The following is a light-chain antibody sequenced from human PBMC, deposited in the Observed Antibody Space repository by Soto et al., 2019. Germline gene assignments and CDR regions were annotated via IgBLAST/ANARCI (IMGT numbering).Light chain of an antibody. V-gene: IGKV3-20*01. Sequence: EKVLSQSPCTLSLSPEERATLSCRASQSVSSSYLAWYHQTPGQAPRLLVYDTSYRATGVPDRFSGSGSGTDFTLTISRLEPDDFAVYYCQQYGSSGPFGQVTKVDIK. CDR1: QSVSSSY. J-gene: IGKJ1*01. CDR3: QQYGSSGP. CDR2: DTS.